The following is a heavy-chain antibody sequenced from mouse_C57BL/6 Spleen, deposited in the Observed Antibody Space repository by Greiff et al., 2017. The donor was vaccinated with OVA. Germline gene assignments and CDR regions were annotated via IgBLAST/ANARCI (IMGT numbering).Heavy chain of an antibody. J-gene: IGHJ4*01. CDR1: GFSLSTSGMG. D-gene: IGHD6-5*01. Sequence: QVTLKESGPGLLQSSQTLSLTCSFSGFSLSTSGMGVSWIRQPSGKGLEWLAHIYWDDDKRYNPSLKSRLTISKDTSRNQVFLKITSVDTADTATYYCARGDYAGNIDYWGQGTSVTVSS. CDR2: IYWDDDK. V-gene: IGHV8-12*01. CDR3: ARGDYAGNIDY.